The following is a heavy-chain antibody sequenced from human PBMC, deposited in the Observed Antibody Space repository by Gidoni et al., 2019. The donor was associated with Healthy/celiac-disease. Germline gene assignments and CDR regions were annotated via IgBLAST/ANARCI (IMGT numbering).Heavy chain of an antibody. V-gene: IGHV4-34*01. D-gene: IGHD5-18*01. CDR1: GGSFSGYY. CDR3: ARGQSIQLWFSLSWFDP. J-gene: IGHJ5*02. CDR2: INHSGST. Sequence: QVQLQQWGAGLLKPSETLSLTCAVYGGSFSGYYWSWIRQPPGKGLEWIGEINHSGSTNYNPSLKSRVTISVDTSKNQFSLKLSSVTAADTAVYYCARGQSIQLWFSLSWFDPWGQGTLVTVSS.